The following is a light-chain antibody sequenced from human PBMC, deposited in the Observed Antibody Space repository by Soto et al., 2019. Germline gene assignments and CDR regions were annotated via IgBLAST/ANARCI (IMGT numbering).Light chain of an antibody. CDR1: SNTYNY. CDR3: SSYTSSSTL. V-gene: IGLV2-14*01. J-gene: IGLJ2*01. CDR2: DVN. Sequence: QSALTQPASVSGSPGQSITISCTGTSNTYNYVSWYQQHPGKAPKLMIYDVNNRPSGVSNRFSGSKSGNTASLTISGLQAEDEADYYCSSYTSSSTLFGGGTKLTVL.